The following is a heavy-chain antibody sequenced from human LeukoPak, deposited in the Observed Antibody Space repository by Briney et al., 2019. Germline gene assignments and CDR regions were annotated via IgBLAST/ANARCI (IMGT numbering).Heavy chain of an antibody. CDR2: IKQDGSDK. Sequence: GGSLRLSCAASGFTFNKYLMTWVRQAPGKGLEWVANIKQDGSDKHYVSSVKGRFTISRDNAKNSVYLQMNSLRDEDTAIYYCARENWGPDYWGQGTLVTVSS. J-gene: IGHJ4*02. D-gene: IGHD7-27*01. V-gene: IGHV3-7*01. CDR3: ARENWGPDY. CDR1: GFTFNKYL.